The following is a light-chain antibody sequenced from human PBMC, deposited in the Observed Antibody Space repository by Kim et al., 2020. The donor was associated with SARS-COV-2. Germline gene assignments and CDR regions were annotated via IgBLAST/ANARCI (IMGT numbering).Light chain of an antibody. CDR3: QQYHSYPIT. V-gene: IGKV1-16*02. Sequence: ASVGDSVTITCRASQGISNYLAWFRQNPGKAPKTLIYAASSLHTGVPSKFSGSGSGTDFTLTISSLQTEDFATYYCQQYHSYPITFGQVTRLEIK. CDR1: QGISNY. CDR2: AAS. J-gene: IGKJ5*01.